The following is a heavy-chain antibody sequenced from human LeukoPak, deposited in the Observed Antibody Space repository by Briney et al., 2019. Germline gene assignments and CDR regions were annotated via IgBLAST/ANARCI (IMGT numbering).Heavy chain of an antibody. J-gene: IGHJ4*02. CDR1: GFSFSTYG. CDR3: AKGFYYDFWSGYFDY. Sequence: PGGSLRLSCAASGFSFSTYGMHWVRPAPGKGLEWVAFIRYDGSNKYYADSVKGRFTISRDNSKNTLYLQMNSLRAEDMALYYCAKGFYYDFWSGYFDYWGQGTLVTVSS. CDR2: IRYDGSNK. V-gene: IGHV3-30*02. D-gene: IGHD3-3*01.